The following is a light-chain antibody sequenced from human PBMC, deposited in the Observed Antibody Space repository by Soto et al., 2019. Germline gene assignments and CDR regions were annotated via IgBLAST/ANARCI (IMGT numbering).Light chain of an antibody. V-gene: IGKV2-28*01. CDR3: MQALQTPIT. J-gene: IGKJ5*01. CDR2: LGS. Sequence: DIVMTQSPLSLPVTPGEPASISCRSSQSLLHSNGYNYLDWYLQKPGQSPQLLIYLGSNRASGGPDRFSGNGSGTDFTLKNSRVEAEDVGVYYCMQALQTPITFGQGTRLEIK. CDR1: QSLLHSNGYNY.